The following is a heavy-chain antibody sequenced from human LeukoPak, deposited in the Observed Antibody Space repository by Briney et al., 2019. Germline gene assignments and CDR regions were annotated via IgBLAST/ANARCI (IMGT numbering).Heavy chain of an antibody. J-gene: IGHJ4*02. CDR3: ARGKLRFLEWPFDY. D-gene: IGHD3-3*01. CDR1: GGSFSGYY. Sequence: SETPSLTCAVYGGSFSGYYWCWIRQPPGKGLEWIGEINHSGSTNYNPSLKSRVTISVDTSKNQFSLKLSSVTAADTAVYYCARGKLRFLEWPFDYWGQGTLVTVSS. CDR2: INHSGST. V-gene: IGHV4-34*01.